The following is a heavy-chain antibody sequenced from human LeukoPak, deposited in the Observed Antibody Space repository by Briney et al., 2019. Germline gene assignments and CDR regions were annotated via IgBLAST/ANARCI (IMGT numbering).Heavy chain of an antibody. V-gene: IGHV3-21*01. Sequence: GGSLRLSCAASGFTFSSYSMNWVRQAPGKGLEWVSSISSSSSYIYYADSVKGRFTISRDNAKNSLCLQMNSLRAEDTAVYYCARGNRVVVIPAAVLYYYYGMDVGGKGTTVPAPS. J-gene: IGHJ6*04. CDR1: GFTFSSYS. D-gene: IGHD2-2*01. CDR2: ISSSSSYI. CDR3: ARGNRVVVIPAAVLYYYYGMDV.